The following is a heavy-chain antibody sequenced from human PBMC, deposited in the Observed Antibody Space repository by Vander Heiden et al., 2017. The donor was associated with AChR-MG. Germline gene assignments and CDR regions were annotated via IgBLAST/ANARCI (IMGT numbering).Heavy chain of an antibody. CDR2: ISWNSGSI. CDR1: GFTFDDYA. J-gene: IGHJ5*02. V-gene: IGHV3-9*01. CDR3: AKGDTPSFDP. Sequence: EVQLVESGGGLVQPGRSLRLYCAASGFTFDDYAMHWVRQAPGKGLEWVSGISWNSGSIGYADSVKGRFTISRDNAKNSLYLQMNSLRAEDTALYYCAKGDTPSFDPWGQGTLVTVSS.